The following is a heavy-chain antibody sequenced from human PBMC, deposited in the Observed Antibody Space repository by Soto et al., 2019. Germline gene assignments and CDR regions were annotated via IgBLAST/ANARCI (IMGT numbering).Heavy chain of an antibody. CDR3: ARENSRDPKPYYYYGMDV. D-gene: IGHD1-7*01. Sequence: SETLSLTCTVSGGSISSGGYYWSWIRQHPGKGLEWIGYIYYSGSTYYNPSLKSRVTISVDTSKNQFSLKLSSVTAADTAVYYCARENSRDPKPYYYYGMDVWGQGTTVTVSS. CDR1: GGSISSGGYY. V-gene: IGHV4-31*03. J-gene: IGHJ6*02. CDR2: IYYSGST.